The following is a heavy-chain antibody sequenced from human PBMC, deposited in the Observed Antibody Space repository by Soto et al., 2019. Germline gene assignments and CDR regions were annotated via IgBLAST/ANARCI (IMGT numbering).Heavy chain of an antibody. CDR1: GGSISSYY. V-gene: IGHV4-59*01. D-gene: IGHD1-26*01. CDR3: ARLIGNNWFDP. CDR2: IYYSGGT. J-gene: IGHJ5*02. Sequence: QVQLQESGPGLVKPSETLSLTCTVSGGSISSYYWSWIRQPPGKGLEWIGYIYYSGGTNHNPSLKSRVTLSVDTSKNQFSLKLCSVTAADTAVYYCARLIGNNWFDPWGQGTLVTVSS.